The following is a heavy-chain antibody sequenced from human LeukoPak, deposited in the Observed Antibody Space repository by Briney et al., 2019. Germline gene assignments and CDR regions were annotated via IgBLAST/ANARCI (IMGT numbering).Heavy chain of an antibody. CDR2: ISGSGGST. Sequence: PGGSLRLSCAASGLTFSSYAMSWVRQAPGKGLEWVSAISGSGGSTYYADSVKGRFTISRDNSKNTLYLQMNSLRAEDTAVYYCAKADSSGYYYNFDYWGQGTLVTVSS. CDR1: GLTFSSYA. CDR3: AKADSSGYYYNFDY. J-gene: IGHJ4*02. V-gene: IGHV3-23*01. D-gene: IGHD3-22*01.